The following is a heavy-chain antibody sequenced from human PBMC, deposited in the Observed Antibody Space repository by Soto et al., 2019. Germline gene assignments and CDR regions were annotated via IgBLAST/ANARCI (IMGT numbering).Heavy chain of an antibody. V-gene: IGHV1-69*06. CDR1: GGTFNTYT. J-gene: IGHJ5*02. CDR3: AIKANLGDALATSAFEP. CDR2: IIPILGTT. D-gene: IGHD3-16*01. Sequence: QMQLVQSGAEVKKPGSSVKVSCKAFGGTFNTYTIDWVRQAPGQGLEWMGGIIPILGTTTNAQNFHDRLTMSADKATSTSYVAPRRLKSEDTAIDYGAIKANLGDALATSAFEPRGQVTPV.